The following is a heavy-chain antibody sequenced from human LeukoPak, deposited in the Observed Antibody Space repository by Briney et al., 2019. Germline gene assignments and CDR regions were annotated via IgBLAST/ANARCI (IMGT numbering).Heavy chain of an antibody. D-gene: IGHD3-22*01. CDR2: ISNSGTT. J-gene: IGHJ4*02. CDR1: GGSISSYY. Sequence: SETLSLTCTVSGGSISSYYWSWIRQPAGKGLEWIGYISNSGTTNYHPSLKSRVTISVDTSKNHFSLKLTSMTAADTAVFYCARHHSSAYPFDYWGQGTLVTVSS. V-gene: IGHV4-59*08. CDR3: ARHHSSAYPFDY.